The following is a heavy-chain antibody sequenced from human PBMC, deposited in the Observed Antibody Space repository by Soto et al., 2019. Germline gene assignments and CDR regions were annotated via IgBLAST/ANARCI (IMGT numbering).Heavy chain of an antibody. CDR1: GGSISSGGYS. Sequence: QLQLQESGSGLVKPSQTLSLTCAVSGGSISSGGYSWSWIRQPPGKGLEWIGYIYHSGSTYYNPSLRSRVTRSVHRSKTQSPLKLSSVTAADTAVYYGARGGKPLSWFDPWGQGTLVPVSS. CDR2: IYHSGST. CDR3: ARGGKPLSWFDP. V-gene: IGHV4-30-2*01. J-gene: IGHJ5*02.